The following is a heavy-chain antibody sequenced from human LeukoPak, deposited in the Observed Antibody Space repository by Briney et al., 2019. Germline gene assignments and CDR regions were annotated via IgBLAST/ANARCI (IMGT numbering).Heavy chain of an antibody. V-gene: IGHV3-7*01. J-gene: IGHJ4*02. CDR1: GFTFTSYW. CDR2: IREDGNEK. CDR3: ARDNDLLRYFDWPLDY. Sequence: PGGSLRLSCAASGFTFTSYWMSWVRQAPGKGLEWVANIREDGNEKYYVDSVKGRFTISRDNAKNSLYLQMNSLRAEDTAVYYCARDNDLLRYFDWPLDYWGQGTLVTVSS. D-gene: IGHD3-9*01.